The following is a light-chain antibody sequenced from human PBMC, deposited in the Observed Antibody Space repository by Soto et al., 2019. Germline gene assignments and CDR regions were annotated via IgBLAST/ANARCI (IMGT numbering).Light chain of an antibody. Sequence: DVQMTQSPASLSASVGDRVSITCRTSYTISGYLNWWQQKPGKAPNLLIYATFKLQSGVPSRFSGSASGAEFTLTITNVQPEDFATYYCQQSYSIPFTFGPGTRLE. CDR2: ATF. CDR3: QQSYSIPFT. V-gene: IGKV1-39*01. CDR1: YTISGY. J-gene: IGKJ5*01.